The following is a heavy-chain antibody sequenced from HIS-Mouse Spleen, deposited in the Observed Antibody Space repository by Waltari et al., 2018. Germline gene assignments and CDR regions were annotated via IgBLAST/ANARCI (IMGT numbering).Heavy chain of an antibody. Sequence: QLQLQESGPGLVKPSATLSLTCTVSGGSLRSSSYYWGWIRQPPGKGLGWIGSIYYSGSTYYNPSLKSRVTISVDTSKNQFSLKLSSVTAADTAVYYCAREIPYSSSWYDWYFDLWGRGTLVTVSS. CDR2: IYYSGST. D-gene: IGHD6-13*01. V-gene: IGHV4-39*07. CDR1: GGSLRSSSYY. CDR3: AREIPYSSSWYDWYFDL. J-gene: IGHJ2*01.